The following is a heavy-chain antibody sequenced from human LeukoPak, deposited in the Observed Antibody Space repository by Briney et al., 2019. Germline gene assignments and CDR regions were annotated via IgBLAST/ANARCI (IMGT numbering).Heavy chain of an antibody. V-gene: IGHV3-23*01. Sequence: PGGSLRPSCAASGFTFSSYAMSWVRQAPGKGLEWVSAISGSGGSTYYADSVKGRFTISRDNSKNTLYLQMNSLRAEDTAVYYCAKGFGYFPYYYYGMDVWGQGTTVTVSS. CDR1: GFTFSSYA. D-gene: IGHD3-10*01. CDR2: ISGSGGST. J-gene: IGHJ6*02. CDR3: AKGFGYFPYYYYGMDV.